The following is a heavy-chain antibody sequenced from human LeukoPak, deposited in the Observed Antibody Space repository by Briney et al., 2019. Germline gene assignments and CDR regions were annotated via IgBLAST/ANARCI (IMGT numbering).Heavy chain of an antibody. CDR3: ATRQLGGYYFDY. J-gene: IGHJ4*02. CDR1: GGTFSSYA. V-gene: IGHV1-69*13. CDR2: IIPIFGTA. Sequence: SVKVSCKASGGTFSSYAISWVRQAPGQGLDWMGGIIPIFGTANYAQKFQGRVTITADESTSTAYMELSSLRSEDTAVYYCATRQLGGYYFDYWGQGTLVTVSS. D-gene: IGHD1-1*01.